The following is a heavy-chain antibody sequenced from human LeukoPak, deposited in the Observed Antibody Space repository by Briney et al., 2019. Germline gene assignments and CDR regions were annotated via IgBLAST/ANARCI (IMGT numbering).Heavy chain of an antibody. Sequence: SETLSLTCTVSGDSISGADYYWSWIRQSPGKGLEWIAYVYYSGTTYYNPSLKSRLTISVDTSKNQFSLRLNSVTAADTAVYCCARGGGGSSTVTTYWFDPWGQGALVTVSS. CDR2: VYYSGTT. V-gene: IGHV4-30-4*01. CDR1: GDSISGADYY. CDR3: ARGGGGSSTVTTYWFDP. D-gene: IGHD4-17*01. J-gene: IGHJ5*02.